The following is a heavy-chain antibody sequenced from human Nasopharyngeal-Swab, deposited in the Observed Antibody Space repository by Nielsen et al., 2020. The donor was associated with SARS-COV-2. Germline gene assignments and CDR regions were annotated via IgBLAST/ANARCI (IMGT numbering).Heavy chain of an antibody. V-gene: IGHV3-74*01. J-gene: IGHJ4*02. Sequence: GSLKISCAVSGFSFSESWIHWVRQAPGKGLVWVSRINSDGSRTGYADSVKGRFTISRDNAKNTIYLQMNSLRGEDTAVYYCARDFDKTGDWGQGTLVTVSS. CDR1: GFSFSESW. CDR3: ARDFDKTGD. CDR2: INSDGSRT. D-gene: IGHD7-27*01.